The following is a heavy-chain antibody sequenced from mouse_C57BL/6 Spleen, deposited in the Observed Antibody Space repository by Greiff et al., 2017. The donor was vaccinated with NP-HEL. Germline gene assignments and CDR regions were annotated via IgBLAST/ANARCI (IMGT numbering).Heavy chain of an antibody. V-gene: IGHV2-6-1*01. CDR2: IWSDGST. J-gene: IGHJ2*01. CDR3: ARHRDYGSSYYFDY. CDR1: GFSLTSYG. Sequence: VMLVESGPGLVAPSQSLSITCTVSGFSLTSYGVHWVRQPPGKGLEWLVVIWSDGSTTYNFALKSRLSISKDNSKSQVFLKMNSLQTDDTAMYYCARHRDYGSSYYFDYWGQGTTRTVSS. D-gene: IGHD1-1*01.